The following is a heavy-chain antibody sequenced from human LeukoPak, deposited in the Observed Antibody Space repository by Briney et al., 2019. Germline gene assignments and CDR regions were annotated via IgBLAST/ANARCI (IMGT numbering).Heavy chain of an antibody. CDR3: ATSGYTYGALDI. V-gene: IGHV1-2*04. CDR2: IHPNSGGT. Sequence: ASEKVSCKASGYTFTGYYMHWVRQAPGQGLEWMGWIHPNSGGTNYAQKFQGWVTMTRDTSISTAYMELSRLRSDDTAMYYCATSGYTYGALDIWGQGTMVTVSS. D-gene: IGHD5-18*01. J-gene: IGHJ3*02. CDR1: GYTFTGYY.